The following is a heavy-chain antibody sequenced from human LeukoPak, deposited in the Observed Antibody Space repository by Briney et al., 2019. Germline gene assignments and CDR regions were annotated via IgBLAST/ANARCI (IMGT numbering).Heavy chain of an antibody. CDR3: VRDRPSNCFDP. V-gene: IGHV3-74*01. CDR1: GFTFSSYW. Sequence: QTGGSLRLSCAASGFTFSSYWMHWVRQVPGKGLVWVSRINNDGSGATYADSVKGRFTISRDNAKNTVSLQMNSLTTEDTAIYYCVRDRPSNCFDPWGQGTLVTVSS. D-gene: IGHD6-6*01. CDR2: INNDGSGA. J-gene: IGHJ5*02.